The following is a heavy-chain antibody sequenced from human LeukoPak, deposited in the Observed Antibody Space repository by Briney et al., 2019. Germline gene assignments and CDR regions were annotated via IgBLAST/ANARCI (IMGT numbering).Heavy chain of an antibody. CDR2: ISSSSSYI. CDR3: ARDQGITMIVVDNDAFDI. J-gene: IGHJ3*02. Sequence: GGSLRLSCAASGFTFSSYSMNWVRQAPGKGLEWVSSISSSSSYIYYADSVKGRFTISRDNAKNSLYLRMNSLRAEDTAVYYCARDQGITMIVVDNDAFDIWGQGTMVTVSS. D-gene: IGHD3-22*01. CDR1: GFTFSSYS. V-gene: IGHV3-21*01.